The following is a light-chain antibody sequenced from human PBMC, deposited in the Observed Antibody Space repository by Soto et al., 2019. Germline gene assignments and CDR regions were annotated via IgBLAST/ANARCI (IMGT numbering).Light chain of an antibody. CDR2: GAY. CDR3: KQYGSSPFT. CDR1: QSINSD. J-gene: IGKJ3*01. V-gene: IGKV3-20*01. Sequence: EIVMTQSPATLSVSPGETTRLSCRASQSINSDVAWYQQKVGQTPRLLIHGAYTRATGIPDRFSGSGSGTDFTLTIRRLEPEDFAVYYCKQYGSSPFTFGPGTKVDIK.